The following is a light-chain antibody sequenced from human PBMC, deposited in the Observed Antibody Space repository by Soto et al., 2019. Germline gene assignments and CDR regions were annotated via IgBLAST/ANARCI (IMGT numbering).Light chain of an antibody. V-gene: IGLV2-11*01. J-gene: IGLJ1*01. CDR3: CLYAVTFYV. CDR1: SSDVGTYDF. CDR2: DVS. Sequence: VLTQPRSMSGSPGQSVTISCTGTSSDVGTYDFVSWYQQHPGKAPRLMIFDVSERPSGVPDRFSGSKSGNTASLTISGLQAEDEADYYCCLYAVTFYVFGTGTKVTVL.